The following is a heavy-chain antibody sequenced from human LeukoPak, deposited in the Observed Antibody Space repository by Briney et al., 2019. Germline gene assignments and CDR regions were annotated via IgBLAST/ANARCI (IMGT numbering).Heavy chain of an antibody. J-gene: IGHJ4*02. CDR3: AKEVVAARPFDY. Sequence: GGSLRLSCAASGFTFSSYWMHWVRQAPGKGLLWVSRINSDGSSTSYADSVKGRFTISRDNAKNTLYLQMNSLRAEGTAVYYCAKEVVAARPFDYWGQGTLVTVSS. CDR1: GFTFSSYW. V-gene: IGHV3-74*01. D-gene: IGHD2-15*01. CDR2: INSDGSST.